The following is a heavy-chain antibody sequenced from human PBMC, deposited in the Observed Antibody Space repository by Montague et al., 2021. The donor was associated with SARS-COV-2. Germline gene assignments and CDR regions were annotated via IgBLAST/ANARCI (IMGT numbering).Heavy chain of an antibody. Sequence: SETLSLTCTVSGDSISNYYWSWIRQPPGKGLEWIGEINHSGSTNNNPSLKSRITMSVDTSKNQFSLKLSSVTAADTAVYYCARGARQGYGFRLGSFDYWGQGTLVTVSS. J-gene: IGHJ4*02. D-gene: IGHD3-10*01. CDR2: INHSGST. CDR3: ARGARQGYGFRLGSFDY. V-gene: IGHV4-34*01. CDR1: GDSISNYY.